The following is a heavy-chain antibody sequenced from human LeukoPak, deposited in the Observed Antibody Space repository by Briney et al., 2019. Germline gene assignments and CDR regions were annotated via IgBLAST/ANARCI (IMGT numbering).Heavy chain of an antibody. CDR2: ISDSGGAT. CDR3: ARDWDY. Sequence: GGSLRLSCAASGFTFSSYAMSWVRQAPGKGLEWVSAISDSGGATKYADSVKGRFTISRDNTMNTLYLQMKSLRAEDTAVYYCARDWDYWGQGTLVTVSS. V-gene: IGHV3-23*01. CDR1: GFTFSSYA. J-gene: IGHJ4*02.